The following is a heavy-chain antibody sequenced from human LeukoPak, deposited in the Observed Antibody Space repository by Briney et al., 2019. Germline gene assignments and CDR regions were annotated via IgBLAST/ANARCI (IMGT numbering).Heavy chain of an antibody. J-gene: IGHJ3*02. CDR3: ARVVHGWELLNVDAFDI. D-gene: IGHD1-26*01. CDR2: INPNSGGT. CDR1: GYTFTGYY. V-gene: IGHV1-2*02. Sequence: GASVKVSCKASGYTFTGYYMHWVRQAPGQGLEWMGWINPNSGGTNYAQKFQGRVTMTRDTSISTAYMELSRLRSDDTAVYYCARVVHGWELLNVDAFDIWGQGTMVTVFS.